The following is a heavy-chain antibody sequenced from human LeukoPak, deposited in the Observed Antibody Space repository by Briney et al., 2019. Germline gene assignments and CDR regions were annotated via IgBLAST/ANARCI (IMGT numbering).Heavy chain of an antibody. CDR2: MNPNSGNT. CDR1: GYTFTSYD. D-gene: IGHD3-22*01. V-gene: IGHV1-8*01. J-gene: IGHJ4*02. CDR3: ARDPDSSGYYDLGGY. Sequence: GASVKVSCKASGYTFTSYDINWVRQATGQGLEWMGWMNPNSGNTGYAQKFQGRVTMTRNTSISTAYMELSSLRSDDTAVYYCARDPDSSGYYDLGGYWGQGTLVTVSS.